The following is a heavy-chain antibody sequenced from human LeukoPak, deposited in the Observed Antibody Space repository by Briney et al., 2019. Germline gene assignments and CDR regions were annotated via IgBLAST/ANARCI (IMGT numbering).Heavy chain of an antibody. CDR2: ISYDGSNK. CDR3: ARESDYYYYYMDV. V-gene: IGHV3-30*01. J-gene: IGHJ6*03. CDR1: GFTFSSYA. Sequence: GRSLRLSCAASGFTFSSYAMHWVRQAPGKGLEWVAVISYDGSNKYYADSVKCRFTISRDNSKNTLYLQMNSLRAEDTAVYYCARESDYYYYYMDVWGKGTTVTVSS.